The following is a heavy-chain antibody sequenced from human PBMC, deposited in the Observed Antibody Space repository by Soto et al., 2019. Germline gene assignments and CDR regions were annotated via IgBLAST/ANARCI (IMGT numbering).Heavy chain of an antibody. CDR2: IIPIFGTA. CDR1: GGTFSSYA. V-gene: IGHV1-69*06. J-gene: IGHJ3*02. CDR3: ARESQDAFDI. Sequence: QVQLVQSGAEVKKPGSSVKVSCKASGGTFSSYAISWVRQAPGQGLEWMGGIIPIFGTANYAQKLQGRVTMTTDTSTSTAYMELRSLRSDDTAVYYCARESQDAFDIWGQGTMVTVSS.